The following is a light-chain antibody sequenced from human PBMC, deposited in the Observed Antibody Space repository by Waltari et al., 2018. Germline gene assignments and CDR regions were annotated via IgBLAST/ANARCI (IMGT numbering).Light chain of an antibody. CDR2: GAS. V-gene: IGKV3-20*01. CDR1: QSVSSSY. Sequence: EIVLTQSPGTLSLSPGERDTLSCRASQSVSSSYLAWYQQKPGQAPRVLIHGASNRATGIPDRFRGSGSGTDFTLTISRLEPEDFAVYYCQQYGSSPWTFGQGTKVEIK. J-gene: IGKJ1*01. CDR3: QQYGSSPWT.